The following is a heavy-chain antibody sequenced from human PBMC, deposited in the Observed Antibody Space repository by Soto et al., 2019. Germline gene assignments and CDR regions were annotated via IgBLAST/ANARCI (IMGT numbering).Heavy chain of an antibody. CDR1: GGSISGHY. D-gene: IGHD6-19*01. V-gene: IGHV4-34*01. CDR2: INHSGRT. Sequence: PSETLSLTCAVYGGSISGHYWNWIRQPPGKGLEWIGEINHSGRTNYNPSLKSRVTISVDTSKNQFSLNLGSVTAADTAVYYFARGIEGWYQGRYYYGMDVWGQGTTVTVSS. J-gene: IGHJ6*02. CDR3: ARGIEGWYQGRYYYGMDV.